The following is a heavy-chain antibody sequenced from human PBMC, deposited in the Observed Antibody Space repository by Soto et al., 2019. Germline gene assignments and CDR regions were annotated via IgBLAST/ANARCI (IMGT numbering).Heavy chain of an antibody. CDR2: IYSGGST. Sequence: EVQLVESGGGLVQPGGSLRLSCAASGFTVGNNYMSWVRQAPGKGPEWVSLIYSGGSTYYADSVKGRFTISRDTSKNTVYLQMSSLGAEDTAVYYCAGHSHKDYWGQGTLVTVSS. CDR3: AGHSHKDY. J-gene: IGHJ4*02. V-gene: IGHV3-66*04. CDR1: GFTVGNNY.